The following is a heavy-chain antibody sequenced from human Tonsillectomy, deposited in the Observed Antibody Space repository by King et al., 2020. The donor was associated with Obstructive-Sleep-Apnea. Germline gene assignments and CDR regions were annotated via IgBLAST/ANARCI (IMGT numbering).Heavy chain of an antibody. J-gene: IGHJ4*02. CDR1: GFTFSNAW. V-gene: IGHV3-15*01. CDR3: TTHTYYYDSSGYYLGGDYFDY. D-gene: IGHD3-22*01. Sequence: VQLVESGGGLVKPGGSLRLSCAASGFTFSNAWMSWVRQAPGKGVELVGRIKSKTDVGSTDYASPVKGRLTISIDDSKNTLYLQWNSLKTEDTAGYYCTTHTYYYDSSGYYLGGDYFDYWGQGTLVTVSS. CDR2: IKSKTDVGST.